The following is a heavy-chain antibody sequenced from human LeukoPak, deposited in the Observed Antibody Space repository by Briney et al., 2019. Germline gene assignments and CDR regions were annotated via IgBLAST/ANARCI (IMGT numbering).Heavy chain of an antibody. Sequence: SETLSLTCTVSGGSIRSRNYYWDWIHQPPGKGLEWIGNFYDSGSTYYNPSLKSRVTISGDTSKNQFSLKLTSVTAADTAVYYCARHTRPGCSGYENAFDIWGQGTMVTVSS. D-gene: IGHD5-12*01. CDR1: GGSIRSRNYY. V-gene: IGHV4-39*01. CDR2: FYDSGST. CDR3: ARHTRPGCSGYENAFDI. J-gene: IGHJ3*02.